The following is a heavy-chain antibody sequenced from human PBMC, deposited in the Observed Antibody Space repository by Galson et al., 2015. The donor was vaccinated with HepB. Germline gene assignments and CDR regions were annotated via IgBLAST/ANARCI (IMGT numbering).Heavy chain of an antibody. CDR1: GYTFTHYG. CDR3: ARVVRGGASYFDY. J-gene: IGHJ4*02. D-gene: IGHD4-23*01. Sequence: SVKVSCKASGYTFTHYGISWVRQAPGQGLEWMGWIRAYNGYTKYEQKFQGRVTMTTDTSTSTAYMALRSLRSDDTAVYYCARVVRGGASYFDYWGQGTLVTVSS. CDR2: IRAYNGYT. V-gene: IGHV1-18*01.